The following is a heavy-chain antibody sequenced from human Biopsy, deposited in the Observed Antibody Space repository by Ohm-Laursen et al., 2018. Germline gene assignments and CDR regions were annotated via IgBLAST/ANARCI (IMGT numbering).Heavy chain of an antibody. CDR1: GGSISSDY. CDR2: ISDRGTT. Sequence: SETLSLTCTASGGSISSDYWSWIRQSPRKGLEWIGHISDRGTTNYNPSLRGRVTISVDTSKKQFSLKLSSVTAADTAVFFCARLYRLDDYWNDDPPDAFDVWGQGTMVTVSS. V-gene: IGHV4-59*01. D-gene: IGHD3-3*01. CDR3: ARLYRLDDYWNDDPPDAFDV. J-gene: IGHJ3*01.